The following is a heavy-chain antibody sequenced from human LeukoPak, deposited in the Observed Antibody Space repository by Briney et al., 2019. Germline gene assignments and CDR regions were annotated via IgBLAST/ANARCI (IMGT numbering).Heavy chain of an antibody. J-gene: IGHJ5*02. D-gene: IGHD6-19*01. CDR2: INPGGGST. Sequence: GASVKVSCKASGYSFTGYYIHWVRQAPGQGLEWMGVINPGGGSTSYAQKFQGRVTMTRDTSTSTVYMELSSLRSEDTAVYYCASKDSSGWYEEAWGQGTLVTVSS. CDR1: GYSFTGYY. CDR3: ASKDSSGWYEEA. V-gene: IGHV1-46*01.